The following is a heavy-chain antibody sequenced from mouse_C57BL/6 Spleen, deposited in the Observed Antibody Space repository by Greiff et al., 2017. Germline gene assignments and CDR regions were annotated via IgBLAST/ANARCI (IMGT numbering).Heavy chain of an antibody. V-gene: IGHV1-64*01. J-gene: IGHJ2*01. CDR3: ARGPYGSSPSYYFDY. CDR1: GYTFTSYW. D-gene: IGHD1-1*01. Sequence: VQLQQPGAELVKPGASVKLSCKASGYTFTSYWMHWVKQRPGQGLEWIGMIHPNSGSTNYNEKFKSKATLTVDKSSSTAYMQLSSLTSEDSAVYYCARGPYGSSPSYYFDYWGQGTTLTVSS. CDR2: IHPNSGST.